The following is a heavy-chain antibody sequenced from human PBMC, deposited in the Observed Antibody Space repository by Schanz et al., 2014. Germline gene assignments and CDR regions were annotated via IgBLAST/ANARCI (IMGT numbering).Heavy chain of an antibody. CDR1: GGSISSYY. CDR2: IFFRGST. CDR3: YGMDV. J-gene: IGHJ6*02. Sequence: QVQLQESGPGLVKPSETLSLTCTVSGGSISSYYWSWIRQPPGKGLEWIGYIFFRGSTYYNPSLKRRVPIPIDTSKTQFTLRQPSVTAADTAVYYCYGMDVWGQGTTVTVSS. V-gene: IGHV4-59*12.